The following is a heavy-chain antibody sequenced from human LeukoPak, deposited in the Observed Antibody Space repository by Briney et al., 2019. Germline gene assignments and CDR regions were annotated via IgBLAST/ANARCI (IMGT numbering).Heavy chain of an antibody. CDR2: ISYDGRSK. CDR3: AKDLIFWSGYPDY. CDR1: GFIFGSYG. D-gene: IGHD3-3*01. J-gene: IGHJ4*02. V-gene: IGHV3-30*18. Sequence: GGSLRLSWAASGFIFGSYGMHWVRQAPGKGLECVAIISYDGRSKNYADSVKGRFTISRDNSKNTLYLQMNSLRAEDTAIYYCAKDLIFWSGYPDYWGQGTLVTVSS.